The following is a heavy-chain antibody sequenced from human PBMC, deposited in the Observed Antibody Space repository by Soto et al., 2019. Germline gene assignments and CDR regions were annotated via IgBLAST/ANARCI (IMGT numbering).Heavy chain of an antibody. CDR1: GYTFTSYG. J-gene: IGHJ6*02. CDR2: ISAYNGNT. Sequence: ASVKVSCKASGYTFTSYGISWVRQAPGQGLEWMGWISAYNGNTNYAQKLQGRVTMTTDTSTSTAYMELRSLRSDDTAVYYCASENDVLRFLEDYYGMDVWGQGTTVTVSS. D-gene: IGHD3-3*01. V-gene: IGHV1-18*01. CDR3: ASENDVLRFLEDYYGMDV.